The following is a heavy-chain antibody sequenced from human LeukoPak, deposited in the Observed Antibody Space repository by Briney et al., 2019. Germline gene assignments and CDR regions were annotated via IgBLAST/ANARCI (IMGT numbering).Heavy chain of an antibody. CDR1: GFNFDDYA. CDR2: ISWNSGSI. J-gene: IGHJ3*02. D-gene: IGHD1-26*01. Sequence: GGSLRLSCAASGFNFDDYAMHWVRQAPGKGLEWVSCISWNSGSIGYADSVKGQFTISRDNAKNSLYLQMNSLRAEDTALYYCAKDMRGSGSYFDAFDIWGQGTMVTVSS. V-gene: IGHV3-9*01. CDR3: AKDMRGSGSYFDAFDI.